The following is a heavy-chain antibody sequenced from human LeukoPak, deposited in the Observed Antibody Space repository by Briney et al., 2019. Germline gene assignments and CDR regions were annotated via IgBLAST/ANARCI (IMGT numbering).Heavy chain of an antibody. CDR1: GFTFSNYA. CDR3: ARGQYSSGLRNHFDY. V-gene: IGHV3-23*01. D-gene: IGHD6-19*01. J-gene: IGHJ4*02. Sequence: PGGSLRLSSAAPGFTFSNYAMSSVRQAPGKGLEWVSGISASGGSTYYADSVKGRFTISRDNSNSMIYLQMNSLRAEDTAVYYCARGQYSSGLRNHFDYWGQGTLVTVSS. CDR2: ISASGGST.